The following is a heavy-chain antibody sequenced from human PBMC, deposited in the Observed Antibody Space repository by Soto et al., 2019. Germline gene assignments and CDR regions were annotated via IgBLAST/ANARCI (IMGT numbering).Heavy chain of an antibody. V-gene: IGHV3-23*01. J-gene: IGHJ4*02. CDR1: GFSFSNYV. CDR3: AYSSTPFDY. Sequence: GSLRLSCAASGFSFSNYVVSWVRQAPGKGLEWVSSISGSGGSTYYADSVKGRFTISRDNSKNTLYLQMNSLRAEDTAVYYCAYSSTPFDYWGQGTLVTVSS. D-gene: IGHD6-13*01. CDR2: ISGSGGST.